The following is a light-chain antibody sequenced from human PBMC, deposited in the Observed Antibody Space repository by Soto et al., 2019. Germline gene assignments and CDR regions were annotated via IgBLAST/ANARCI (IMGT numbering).Light chain of an antibody. V-gene: IGLV1-44*01. CDR3: AAWDDSLNAFV. CDR1: SSNIGGNT. J-gene: IGLJ1*01. CDR2: GND. Sequence: QSVLTQPPSASGTPGQRVTVSCSGSSSNIGGNTVNWYQQLPGTAPKLPIYGNDQRPSGVPDRFSGSKSGTSASLAISGLQSEDEADYYCAAWDDSLNAFVFGTGTKLTVL.